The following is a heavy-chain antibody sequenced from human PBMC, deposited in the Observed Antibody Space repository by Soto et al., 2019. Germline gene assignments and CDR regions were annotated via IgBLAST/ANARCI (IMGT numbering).Heavy chain of an antibody. Sequence: QVQLVQSGAEVKKPGASVKVSCKASGYTFTSYGISWVRQAPGQGLEWMGWISAYNGNTNYAQKVQGRVTMTTDPSKSTAYMELRSLRSDATAVYYCARGYWLEFDLTASTQRWPYYYYGMDVWGQGTTVTFSS. J-gene: IGHJ6*02. D-gene: IGHD2-8*02. CDR2: ISAYNGNT. CDR1: GYTFTSYG. CDR3: ARGYWLEFDLTASTQRWPYYYYGMDV. V-gene: IGHV1-18*01.